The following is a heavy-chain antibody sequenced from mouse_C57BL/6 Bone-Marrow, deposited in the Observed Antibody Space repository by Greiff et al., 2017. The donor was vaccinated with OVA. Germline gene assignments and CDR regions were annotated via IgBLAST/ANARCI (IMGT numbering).Heavy chain of an antibody. D-gene: IGHD6-5*01. CDR1: GFSLTSYG. Sequence: QVQLKQSGPGLVAPSQSLSITCTVSGFSLTSYGVDWVRQSPGQGLEWLGVIWGVGSTNYNSALKSRLSISKDNSKSQVFLKMNSLHTDDTAMYYCARESPYDYVAMDYWGQGTSVTVSS. CDR3: ARESPYDYVAMDY. CDR2: IWGVGST. J-gene: IGHJ4*01. V-gene: IGHV2-6*01.